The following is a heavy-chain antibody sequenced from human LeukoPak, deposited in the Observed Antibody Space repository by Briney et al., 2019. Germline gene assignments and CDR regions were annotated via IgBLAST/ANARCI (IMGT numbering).Heavy chain of an antibody. Sequence: PGGSLRLSCEALEFTFSSFWLSWVGKAQGKGLGWLANIKQVGSENYNRDLVKGRFTISRDNAKNSLYLQINNLRAEDTAVYYCARYYGVYVEFFVYGGQGTLVTVSS. CDR3: ARYYGVYVEFFVY. D-gene: IGHD4-17*01. CDR2: IKQVGSEN. J-gene: IGHJ4*02. V-gene: IGHV3-7*01. CDR1: EFTFSSFW.